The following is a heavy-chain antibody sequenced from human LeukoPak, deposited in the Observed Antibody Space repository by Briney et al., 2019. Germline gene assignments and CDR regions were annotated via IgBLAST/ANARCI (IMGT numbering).Heavy chain of an antibody. Sequence: GESLKISCTGSGYSFTRHWIGWVRQMPGKGLEWTGIINPADSDTKYSLSFQGQVTISVDKSINTAYLHWSSLKASDTAMYYCARQGQQLVLNAFDIWGQGTMVTVSS. D-gene: IGHD6-13*01. J-gene: IGHJ3*02. CDR3: ARQGQQLVLNAFDI. CDR1: GYSFTRHW. CDR2: INPADSDT. V-gene: IGHV5-51*01.